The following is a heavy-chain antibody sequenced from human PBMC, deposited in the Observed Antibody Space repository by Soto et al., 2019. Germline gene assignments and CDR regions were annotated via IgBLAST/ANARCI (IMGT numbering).Heavy chain of an antibody. Sequence: LRLSCSASGFTFSSYAMHWVRQAPGKGLEYVSAISSNGGSTYYADSVKGRFTISRDNSKNTLYLQMSSLRAEDTAVYYCVKGRYFDWLFLDYWGQGTLVTVSS. J-gene: IGHJ4*02. V-gene: IGHV3-64D*06. CDR3: VKGRYFDWLFLDY. D-gene: IGHD3-9*01. CDR1: GFTFSSYA. CDR2: ISSNGGST.